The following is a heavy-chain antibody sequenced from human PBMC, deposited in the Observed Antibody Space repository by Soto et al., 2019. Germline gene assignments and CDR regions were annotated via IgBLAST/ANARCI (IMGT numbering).Heavy chain of an antibody. J-gene: IGHJ4*02. CDR1: DSSVSTSDYY. D-gene: IGHD2-15*01. V-gene: IGHV4-39*01. Sequence: SATLSLTCTVSDSSVSTSDYYWGWVRQPPGKGLDWIGNIYYSGSTFYNPSLRSRVTLSVDTSKNQLSLRLNSVTVADTAVYFCAGFVVPASRNSDFDYWGQGTLVTV. CDR3: AGFVVPASRNSDFDY. CDR2: IYYSGST.